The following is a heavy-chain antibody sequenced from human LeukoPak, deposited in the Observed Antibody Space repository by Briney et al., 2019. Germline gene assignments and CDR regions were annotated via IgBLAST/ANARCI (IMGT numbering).Heavy chain of an antibody. J-gene: IGHJ3*02. CDR2: IDPSDSYA. CDR3: AREYYDSSGSDAFDI. D-gene: IGHD3-22*01. Sequence: GESLKISCKGSGYSFTNYWISWVRQMPGKGLEWMGKIDPSDSYANYSPSFQGHVTISADKSITTAYLQWGSLKASDTAMYYCAREYYDSSGSDAFDIWGQGTMVTVYS. CDR1: GYSFTNYW. V-gene: IGHV5-10-1*01.